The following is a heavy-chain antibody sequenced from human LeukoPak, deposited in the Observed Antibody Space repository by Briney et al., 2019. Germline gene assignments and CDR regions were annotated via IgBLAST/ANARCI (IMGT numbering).Heavy chain of an antibody. CDR2: IYSGGST. CDR1: GFTVSSNY. D-gene: IGHD6-19*01. J-gene: IGHJ4*02. Sequence: GGSLRLSCAASGFTVSSNYMSWVRQAPGKGLEWVSVIYSGGSTYYADSVKGRFTISGDNSKNTLYLQMNSLRAEDTAVYYCARDSPYSSGWYYFDYWGQGTLVTVSS. V-gene: IGHV3-66*01. CDR3: ARDSPYSSGWYYFDY.